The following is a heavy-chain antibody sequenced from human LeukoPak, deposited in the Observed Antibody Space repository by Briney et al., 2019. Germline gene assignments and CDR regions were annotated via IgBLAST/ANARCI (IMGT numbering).Heavy chain of an antibody. Sequence: PSENLSLTCTVSGGSISSGDYYWSWIRQPPGKGLEWIGYIYYSGSTYYNPSLKSRVTISVDTSKNQFSLKLSSVTAADTAVYYCAVLPGDYYDSSGFSLAFDYWGQGTLVTVSS. CDR3: AVLPGDYYDSSGFSLAFDY. V-gene: IGHV4-30-4*01. CDR2: IYYSGST. J-gene: IGHJ4*02. CDR1: GGSISSGDYY. D-gene: IGHD3-22*01.